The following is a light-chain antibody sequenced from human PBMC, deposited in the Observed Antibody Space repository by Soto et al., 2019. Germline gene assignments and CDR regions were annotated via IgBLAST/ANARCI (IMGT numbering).Light chain of an antibody. V-gene: IGKV3-15*01. J-gene: IGKJ5*01. CDR3: QQYNNWPFS. CDR2: GAS. Sequence: EIVMTQSPATLSVSPGERATLSCRASQSVSINLAWYQQRPGQAPRLLIYGASTTATGIPARFSGSGSGTEFTLTISGLQSDDSAVYFCQQYNNWPFSFGQGTRLE. CDR1: QSVSIN.